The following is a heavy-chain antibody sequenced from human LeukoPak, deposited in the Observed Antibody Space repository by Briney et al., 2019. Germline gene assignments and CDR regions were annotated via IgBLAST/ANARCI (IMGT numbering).Heavy chain of an antibody. V-gene: IGHV4-30-2*01. D-gene: IGHD2-21*02. Sequence: SQTLSLTCAVSGGSISSGGYSWSWIRQPPGKGLEWIGYIYHSGSTYYNPSLKSRVTISVDRSKNQFSLKLSSVTAADTAVYYCARAYCGGDCYEGWFDPWGQGTLVTVSS. CDR1: GGSISSGGYS. CDR2: IYHSGST. J-gene: IGHJ5*02. CDR3: ARAYCGGDCYEGWFDP.